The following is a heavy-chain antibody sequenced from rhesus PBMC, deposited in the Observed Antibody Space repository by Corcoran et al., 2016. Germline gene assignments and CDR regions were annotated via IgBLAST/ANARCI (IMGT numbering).Heavy chain of an antibody. CDR2: VDRRGIT. J-gene: IGHJ1*01. D-gene: IGHD6-13*01. CDR1: SGSMMGYW. V-gene: IGHV4-160*01. CDR3: ARVSYSSRSREYFEF. Sequence: QLQLQASGPGLVTASTTLSILGAVSSGSMMGYWLSWRRPTPAKGLEWIGRVDRRGITDQNPSRQSRVTIPRDTSKNQFSLKLSSVTAADTAVYYCARVSYSSRSREYFEFWGQGALVTVSS.